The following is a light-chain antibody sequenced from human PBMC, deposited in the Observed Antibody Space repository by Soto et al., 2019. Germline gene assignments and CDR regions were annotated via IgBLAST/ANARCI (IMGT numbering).Light chain of an antibody. Sequence: EIVLTQSPGTLSLSPGERAILSCRASQSVSSNYLAWYRQGSGQAPSLLIYGASSRATGFPDRFSGSGSGNDFALTISRLEPEDFAVYYCQQYGSSPRTFGQGTKVEMK. V-gene: IGKV3-20*01. CDR1: QSVSSNY. J-gene: IGKJ1*01. CDR2: GAS. CDR3: QQYGSSPRT.